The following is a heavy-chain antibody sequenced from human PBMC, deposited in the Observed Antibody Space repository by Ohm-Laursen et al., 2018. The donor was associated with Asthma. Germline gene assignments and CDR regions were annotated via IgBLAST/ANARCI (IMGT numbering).Heavy chain of an antibody. Sequence: SLRLSCAASGFTFSSYAMSWVRQAPGKGLEWVSVIGRGGATTYHADSVKGRFTISRDNSKNTLYLQMNSLRAEDTAVYYCARDPYYSSSWIYYYYGMDVWGQGTTVTVSS. CDR1: GFTFSSYA. CDR2: IGRGGATT. CDR3: ARDPYYSSSWIYYYYGMDV. J-gene: IGHJ6*02. D-gene: IGHD6-13*01. V-gene: IGHV3-23*01.